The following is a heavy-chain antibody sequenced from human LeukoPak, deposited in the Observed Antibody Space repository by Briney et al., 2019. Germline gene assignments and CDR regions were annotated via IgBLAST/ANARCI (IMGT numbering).Heavy chain of an antibody. Sequence: SETLSLTCTVSGGSMSSDYWTWIRQPAGKGLEWIGRIYTSGTTNYNPSLKSRVTISVDTSKNQFSLKLNSVTAADTAVYNCARGSGAFDDWGQGTLVTVSS. CDR2: IYTSGTT. CDR3: ARGSGAFDD. J-gene: IGHJ4*02. V-gene: IGHV4-4*07. CDR1: GGSMSSDY.